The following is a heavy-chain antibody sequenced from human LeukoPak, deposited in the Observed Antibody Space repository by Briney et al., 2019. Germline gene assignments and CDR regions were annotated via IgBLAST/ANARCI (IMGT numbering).Heavy chain of an antibody. CDR2: ISGSGDIT. CDR1: GFTFSTYG. J-gene: IGHJ6*03. V-gene: IGHV3-23*01. Sequence: GGSLRLSCAASGFTFSTYGMSWVRQAPGKGLEWVSSISGSGDITYYADSLKGRFTISRDNSKNTLYLQMNSLRAEDTAVYYCARHSSSSYYYYYMDVWGKGTTVTVSS. CDR3: ARHSSSSYYYYYMDV. D-gene: IGHD6-6*01.